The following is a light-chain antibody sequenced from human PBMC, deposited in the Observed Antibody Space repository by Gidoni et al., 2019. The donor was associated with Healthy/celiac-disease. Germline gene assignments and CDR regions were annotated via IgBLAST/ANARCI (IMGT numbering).Light chain of an antibody. V-gene: IGLV1-40*01. J-gene: IGLJ2*01. Sequence: QSVLTQPPSVSEAPGQRVTISCTGSSSNIGAGYDVHWYHLIPGTAPTLRIYGKSNRPSGVPDRFSGSKSGTSDSLAITGRQAEDEADYYCQFYDSSRSVLFGGGTKLTVL. CDR3: QFYDSSRSVL. CDR2: GKS. CDR1: SSNIGAGYD.